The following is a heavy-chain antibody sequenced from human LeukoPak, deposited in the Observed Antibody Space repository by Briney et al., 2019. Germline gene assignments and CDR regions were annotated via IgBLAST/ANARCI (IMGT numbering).Heavy chain of an antibody. V-gene: IGHV3-7*01. CDR1: GFTFSTYW. CDR2: IKQDGSVK. D-gene: IGHD6-6*01. CDR3: ARIGYSSSSIDY. J-gene: IGHJ4*02. Sequence: GGSLRLSCAASGFTFSTYWMSWVRQAPGKGLEWVANIKQDGSVKYYLDSVKGRFTISRDNAKNSLYLQMNSLRAEDTGVYYCARIGYSSSSIDYWGQGTLVTVSS.